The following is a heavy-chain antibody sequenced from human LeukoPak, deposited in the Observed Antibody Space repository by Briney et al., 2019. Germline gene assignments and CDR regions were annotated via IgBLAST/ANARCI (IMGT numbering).Heavy chain of an antibody. Sequence: ASVKVSCKASGYTFTSYYMHWVRQAPGQGLEWMGIINPSGGSTSYAQKFQGRVTMTRDTSTSTVYMELSSLRSEDTAVYYCARANIREELWSGEFPHYFDYWGQGTLVTVSS. CDR2: INPSGGST. CDR3: ARANIREELWSGEFPHYFDY. CDR1: GYTFTSYY. J-gene: IGHJ4*02. V-gene: IGHV1-46*01. D-gene: IGHD3-10*01.